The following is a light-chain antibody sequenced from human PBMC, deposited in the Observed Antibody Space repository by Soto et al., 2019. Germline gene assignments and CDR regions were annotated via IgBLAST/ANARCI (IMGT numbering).Light chain of an antibody. V-gene: IGKV3D-20*01. CDR3: QQYGSTPWT. Sequence: VVLTHFPGTLSLSPGETATLSCGASQRVSNNFLGWYQQKPGLPPRLLVYDATSRANGIPERFSGRGSGTHFTLTISRLEPEDFAVYYCQQYGSTPWTFGRGTKVDIK. CDR2: DAT. CDR1: QRVSNNF. J-gene: IGKJ1*01.